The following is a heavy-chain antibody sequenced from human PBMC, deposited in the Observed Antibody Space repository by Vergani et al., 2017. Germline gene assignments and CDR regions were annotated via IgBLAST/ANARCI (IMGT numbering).Heavy chain of an antibody. V-gene: IGHV3-23*04. CDR2: ISGSGGST. J-gene: IGHJ4*02. D-gene: IGHD2-21*02. Sequence: EVQLVESGGGLVQPGRSLRLSCAASGFTFSSYAMSWVRPAPGKGLEWVSAISGSGGSTYYADSVTGRFTSSRDNSKNTLYLQMNSLGAEDTAVYYWASFVVGTASWGQGTLVTVSS. CDR1: GFTFSSYA. CDR3: ASFVVGTAS.